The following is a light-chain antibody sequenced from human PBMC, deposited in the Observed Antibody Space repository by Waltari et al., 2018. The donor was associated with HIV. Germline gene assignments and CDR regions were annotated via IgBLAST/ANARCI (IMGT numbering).Light chain of an antibody. Sequence: SYELTQPPSVSVSPGQTARITCSGDALPKQYAYWYQQKPGQAPLLVIYKDNGRPSGIPERFSGSSSGTTVTLTIRGVHTEDEADYYCQSADSTGSYPDVFGTGTKVTVL. CDR1: ALPKQY. V-gene: IGLV3-25*03. J-gene: IGLJ1*01. CDR3: QSADSTGSYPDV. CDR2: KDN.